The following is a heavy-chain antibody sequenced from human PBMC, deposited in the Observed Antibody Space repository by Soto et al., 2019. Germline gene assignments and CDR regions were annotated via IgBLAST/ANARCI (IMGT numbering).Heavy chain of an antibody. CDR1: GYTFTSYG. CDR3: AREVSGDKLPPVRYFYY. Sequence: QVQLVQSGAEVKKPGASVKVSCKASGYTFTSYGISWVRQAPGQGLEWMGWISAYNGNTNYAQKLQGRGIMRTDPSSSTAYVELRSLRADDTAVYYCAREVSGDKLPPVRYFYYGGQGTLVSVS. J-gene: IGHJ4*02. V-gene: IGHV1-18*01. D-gene: IGHD1-7*01. CDR2: ISAYNGNT.